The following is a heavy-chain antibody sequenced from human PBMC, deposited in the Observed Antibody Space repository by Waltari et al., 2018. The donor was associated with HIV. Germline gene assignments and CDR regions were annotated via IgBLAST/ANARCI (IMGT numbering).Heavy chain of an antibody. J-gene: IGHJ4*02. Sequence: QLQLQESGPGLVKPSETLSLTCTVSGDSIRSAEYFWGWIRQPPGKGLEWVGNIFSSGTTYCIPALNTRLTMSVDTSNIQCSLRLTSVTAADTALSYCALLLYSSSLVFDYLGPGPLFRVSS. CDR3: ALLLYSSSLVFDY. D-gene: IGHD6-13*01. V-gene: IGHV4-39*01. CDR2: IFSSGTT. CDR1: GDSIRSAEYF.